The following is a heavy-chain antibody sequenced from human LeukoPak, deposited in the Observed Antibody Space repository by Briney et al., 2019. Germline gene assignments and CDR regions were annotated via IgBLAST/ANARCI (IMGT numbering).Heavy chain of an antibody. D-gene: IGHD5-12*01. J-gene: IGHJ3*02. V-gene: IGHV4-39*01. Sequence: PSETLSLTCTVSGGSISSSSYYWDWIRQPPGKGLEWIGTIFYSGSTYYNPSLKSRITISVDTSKNQFSLKLSSVTAADTAVYYCARHSRSGYSDYECAFDIWGQGTMVIVSS. CDR2: IFYSGST. CDR3: ARHSRSGYSDYECAFDI. CDR1: GGSISSSSYY.